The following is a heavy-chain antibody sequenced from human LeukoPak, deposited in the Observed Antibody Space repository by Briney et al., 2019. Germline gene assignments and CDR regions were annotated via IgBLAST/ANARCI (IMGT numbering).Heavy chain of an antibody. D-gene: IGHD4-11*01. Sequence: GGSLRLSCAASGFTFDDYGMSWVRQAPGKWLEWVSGINWNGGSTGYADSVKGRFTISRDNAKNSLYLQMNSLRAEDTALYYCARDLVTTYYFDYWGQGTLVTVSS. CDR3: ARDLVTTYYFDY. J-gene: IGHJ4*02. CDR1: GFTFDDYG. V-gene: IGHV3-20*04. CDR2: INWNGGST.